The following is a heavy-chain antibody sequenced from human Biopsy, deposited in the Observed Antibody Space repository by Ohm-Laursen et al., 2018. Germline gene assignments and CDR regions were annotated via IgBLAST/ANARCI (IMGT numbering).Heavy chain of an antibody. CDR3: ARHPTGFWFDP. V-gene: IGHV4-39*01. Sequence: SETLSLTCTVSGGSVSSNVAYWAWIRQPPGKGLESIGSIFSSGITYYNPSLQSRFTMSVDTSKNQFSLNLTSVTAADTAVYYCARHPTGFWFDPWGQGTLVIVSS. J-gene: IGHJ5*02. CDR1: GGSVSSNVAY. CDR2: IFSSGIT.